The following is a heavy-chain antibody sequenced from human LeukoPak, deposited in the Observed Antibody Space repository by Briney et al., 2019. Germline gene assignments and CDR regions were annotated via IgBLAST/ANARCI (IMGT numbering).Heavy chain of an antibody. Sequence: GGSLRLSCAASGFTFSNYAMHWVRQAPGKGLEWVAFIRSDESDKYYADSVKGRFTISRDNSKNTLYLQMDSPRAEDTAMYYCTKDGYDYWGQGTLVTVSS. J-gene: IGHJ4*02. CDR2: IRSDESDK. CDR3: TKDGYDY. V-gene: IGHV3-30*02. CDR1: GFTFSNYA. D-gene: IGHD5-12*01.